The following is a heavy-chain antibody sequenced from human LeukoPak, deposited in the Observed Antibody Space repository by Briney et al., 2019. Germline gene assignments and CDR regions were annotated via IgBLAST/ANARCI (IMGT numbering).Heavy chain of an antibody. CDR2: IRYDGGNK. CDR3: AKHGNHDFWSGYYYYYYYMDV. Sequence: GGSLRLSCAASGFTFSSYGMHWVRQAPGKGLEWVAFIRYDGGNKYYADSVKGRFTISRDNSKNTLYLQMNSLRAEDTAVYYCAKHGNHDFWSGYYYYYYYMDVWGKGTTVTVSS. D-gene: IGHD3-3*01. J-gene: IGHJ6*03. CDR1: GFTFSSYG. V-gene: IGHV3-30*02.